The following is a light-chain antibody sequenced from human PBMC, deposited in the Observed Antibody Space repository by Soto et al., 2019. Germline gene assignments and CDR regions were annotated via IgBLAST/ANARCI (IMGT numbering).Light chain of an antibody. Sequence: DIRLTQSPSSLSASVGDRVSITCQASRDIGNYLNWYQQKPGKPPQLLIYDASNLETGVTLRFSGSGAGTYFTFTISTLQPEDIATYFCQQTDNLFAFGPGTKVEI. CDR3: QQTDNLFA. V-gene: IGKV1-33*01. J-gene: IGKJ3*01. CDR2: DAS. CDR1: RDIGNY.